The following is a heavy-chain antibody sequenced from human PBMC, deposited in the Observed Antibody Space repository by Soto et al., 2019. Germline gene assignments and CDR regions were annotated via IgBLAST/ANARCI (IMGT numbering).Heavy chain of an antibody. CDR3: ARWDYGVYARFDY. CDR2: MNPNSGNT. V-gene: IGHV1-8*01. D-gene: IGHD4-17*01. J-gene: IGHJ4*02. Sequence: QVQLVQSGAEVKKSGASVKVSCKASGYTFTSHDINWVRQATGQGLEWMGWMNPNSGNTGYAQKFQGRVTMTRNTXVSTAYMELSSLRSEDTAVYYCARWDYGVYARFDYWGQGTLVTVSS. CDR1: GYTFTSHD.